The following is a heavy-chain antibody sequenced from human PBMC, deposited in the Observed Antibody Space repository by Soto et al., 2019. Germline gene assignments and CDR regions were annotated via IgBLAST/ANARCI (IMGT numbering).Heavy chain of an antibody. CDR1: GFTFSSYA. V-gene: IGHV3-23*01. CDR2: ISGSGGST. J-gene: IGHJ4*02. D-gene: IGHD2-15*01. CDR3: AMEGDIVVVVAATTVFDY. Sequence: GGSLRLSCAASGFTFSSYAMSWVRQAPGKGLEWVSAISGSGGSTYYADSVKGRFTISRDNSKNTLYLQMNSLRAEDTAVYYCAMEGDIVVVVAATTVFDYWGQGTLVTVSS.